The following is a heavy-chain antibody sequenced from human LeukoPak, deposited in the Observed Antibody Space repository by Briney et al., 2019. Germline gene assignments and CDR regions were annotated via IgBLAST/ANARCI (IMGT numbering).Heavy chain of an antibody. CDR1: GFTFSSYW. CDR2: IKQDGSEK. Sequence: GGSLRLSCAASGFTFSSYWMTWVRQARGKGLEWVANIKQDGSEKNYVASVKGRFTISRDNAKNSLYLQMNSLRAEDTAVYYCAGGRDVYRYWGQGTLVTVSS. J-gene: IGHJ4*02. V-gene: IGHV3-7*01. CDR3: AGGRDVYRY. D-gene: IGHD5-24*01.